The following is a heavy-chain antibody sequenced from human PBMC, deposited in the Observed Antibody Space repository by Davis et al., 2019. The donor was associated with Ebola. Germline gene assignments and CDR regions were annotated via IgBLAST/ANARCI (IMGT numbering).Heavy chain of an antibody. V-gene: IGHV1-3*01. D-gene: IGHD1-1*01. J-gene: IGHJ4*02. CDR3: ARAQFPTTSDH. CDR2: INGGNGYT. CDR1: GYTFTNYG. Sequence: ASVKVSCKASGYTFTNYGITWVRQAPGQRLEWMGWINGGNGYTKYSQKFQGRVTISRDTSASTAYMEVGSLRSDDTAVYYCARAQFPTTSDHWGQGTLVTVSS.